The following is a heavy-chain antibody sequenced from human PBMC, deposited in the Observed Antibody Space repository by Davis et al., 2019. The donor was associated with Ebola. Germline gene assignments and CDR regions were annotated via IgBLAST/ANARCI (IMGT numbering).Heavy chain of an antibody. CDR1: GGSISSYY. V-gene: IGHV4-59*12. J-gene: IGHJ5*02. CDR3: ARGGLVWVPSRCWFDP. CDR2: IYYSGST. D-gene: IGHD2-2*01. Sequence: SETLSLTCTVSGGSISSYYWSWIRQPPGKGLEWIGYIYYSGSTNYNPSLKSRVTISVDTSKNQFSLKLSSVTAADTAVYYCARGGLVWVPSRCWFDPWGQGTLVTVSS.